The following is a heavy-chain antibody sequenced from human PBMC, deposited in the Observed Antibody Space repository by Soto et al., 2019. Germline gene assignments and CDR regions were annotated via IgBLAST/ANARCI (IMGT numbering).Heavy chain of an antibody. CDR2: VNPSGGSA. D-gene: IGHD6-25*01. Sequence: ASVKVSCKASGYTFTNYYMHWMRQAPGQGLEWMGIVNPSGGSATYAQKFQGRVTMTTDMSTSTVYMELSSLRSEDTAVYYCARGDGSPTSRYGMDVWGQGTTVTVSS. CDR1: GYTFTNYY. J-gene: IGHJ6*02. CDR3: ARGDGSPTSRYGMDV. V-gene: IGHV1-46*01.